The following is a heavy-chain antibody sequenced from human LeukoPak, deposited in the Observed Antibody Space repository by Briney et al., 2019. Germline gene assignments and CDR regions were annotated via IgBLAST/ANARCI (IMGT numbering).Heavy chain of an antibody. Sequence: GSLRLSCAASGFTFSNAWMSWVRQAPGKGLEGIGRIYTSGSTNYKPSLKSRVNMSVDTAKIQFSLKLSSVTAADTAVYYCARSYYYYYYGMDVWGQGTTVTVSS. CDR3: ARSYYYYYYGMDV. J-gene: IGHJ6*02. CDR1: GFTFSNAW. V-gene: IGHV4-4*07. CDR2: IYTSGST.